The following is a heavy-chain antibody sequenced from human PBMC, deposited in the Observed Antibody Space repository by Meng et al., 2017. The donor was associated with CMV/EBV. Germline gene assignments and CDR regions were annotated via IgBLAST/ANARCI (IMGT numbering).Heavy chain of an antibody. CDR1: EYTFIDYY. Sequence: ASVKVSCKAYEYTFIDYYIDWARQAPGQGLEWMAAINPYNGETYYLQKFQGRVTLTRDTSIATVYLELTSLTFDDTAIYYCVRGYTIGGAPTAFDPWGQGTLVTVSS. V-gene: IGHV1-2*02. CDR3: VRGYTIGGAPTAFDP. D-gene: IGHD3-10*01. J-gene: IGHJ5*02. CDR2: INPYNGET.